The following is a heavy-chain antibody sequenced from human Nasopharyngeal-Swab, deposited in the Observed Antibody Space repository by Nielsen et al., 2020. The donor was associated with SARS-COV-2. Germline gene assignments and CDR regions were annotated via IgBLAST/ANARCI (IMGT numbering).Heavy chain of an antibody. J-gene: IGHJ4*02. CDR1: GGSISSSNYY. Sequence: SETLSLTCTVSGGSISSSNYYWGWIRQPPGKGLEWIGSIYYSGSTYYNPSLKSRVTISVDTSKNQFSLKLSSVTAADTAVYYCARHTGDYGDYIYYFDYWGQGTLVTVSS. CDR2: IYYSGST. V-gene: IGHV4-39*01. CDR3: ARHTGDYGDYIYYFDY. D-gene: IGHD4-17*01.